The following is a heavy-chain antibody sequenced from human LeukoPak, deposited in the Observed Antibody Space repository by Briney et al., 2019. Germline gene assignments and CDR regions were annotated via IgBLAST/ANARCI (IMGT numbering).Heavy chain of an antibody. D-gene: IGHD1-7*01. Sequence: ASVKVSCKASGGAFSGNSITWVRQAPGQGLEWMGRFIPILNTTNYAQDFQGRVTLTADKSTSTAYMELMSLGSEDTAVYYCARETRDSNWNSVAYLAHWGQGTLVTVSS. CDR2: FIPILNTT. CDR3: ARETRDSNWNSVAYLAH. J-gene: IGHJ4*02. V-gene: IGHV1-69*08. CDR1: GGAFSGNS.